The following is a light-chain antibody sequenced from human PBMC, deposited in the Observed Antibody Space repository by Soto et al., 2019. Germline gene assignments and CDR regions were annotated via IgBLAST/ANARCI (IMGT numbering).Light chain of an antibody. CDR3: AAWDDSLKAWV. J-gene: IGLJ3*02. CDR1: SSNIGISA. Sequence: QSVLTQPPSASGTPGQRVTISCSGSSSNIGISAVNWYQHLPGTAPKVLIYSNNQRPSGVPDRFSGSKSGTSASLAISGLQSGDEAHYLCAAWDDSLKAWVFGGGTQLTVL. V-gene: IGLV1-44*01. CDR2: SNN.